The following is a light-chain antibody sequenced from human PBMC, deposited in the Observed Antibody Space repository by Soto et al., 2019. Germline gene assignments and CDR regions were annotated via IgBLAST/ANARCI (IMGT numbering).Light chain of an antibody. J-gene: IGKJ2*01. CDR1: QRVSSSY. CDR2: GAS. CDR3: QQYGSSPPYT. Sequence: EIVLTQSPATLSLSPGERATLSCRASQRVSSSYLAWYQQRPGQAPRLLIYGASSRATGIPDRFSGSGSGTDFTLTISRLEPEDFAVYYCQQYGSSPPYTFGQGTKVDIK. V-gene: IGKV3-20*01.